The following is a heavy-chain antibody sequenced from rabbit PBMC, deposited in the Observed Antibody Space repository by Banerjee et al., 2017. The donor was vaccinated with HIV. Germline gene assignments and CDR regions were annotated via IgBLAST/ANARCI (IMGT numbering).Heavy chain of an antibody. J-gene: IGHJ4*01. CDR3: ASGYSDIYFNL. D-gene: IGHD1-1*01. Sequence: QEQLEESGGGLVKPEGSLTLTCKASGLDFSSSYWICWVRQAPGKGLEWIACIYTRSSGTTYYASWAKGRFTISKTSSTTVTLQMTSLTAADTATYFCASGYSDIYFNLWGQGTLVTVS. V-gene: IGHV1S45*01. CDR2: IYTRSSGTT. CDR1: GLDFSSSYW.